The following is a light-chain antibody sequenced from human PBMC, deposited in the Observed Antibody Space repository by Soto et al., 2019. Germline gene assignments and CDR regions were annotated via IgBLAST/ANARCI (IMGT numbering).Light chain of an antibody. CDR2: KAS. J-gene: IGKJ1*01. V-gene: IGKV1-5*03. CDR1: QSISSY. CDR3: QQYNSYS. Sequence: DIQMTQSPSSLSASVGDRVTITCRASQSISSYLNWYQQKPGKAPKLLIYKASTLKSGVPSRFSGSGSGTEFTLTISSLQPDDFATYYCQQYNSYSFGQGTRWIS.